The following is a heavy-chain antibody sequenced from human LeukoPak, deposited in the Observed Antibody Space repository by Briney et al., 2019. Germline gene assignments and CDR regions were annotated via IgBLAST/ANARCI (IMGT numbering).Heavy chain of an antibody. V-gene: IGHV4-38-2*02. CDR2: IYYSGST. D-gene: IGHD3-10*01. CDR3: ARDRIYGSGSYPSMN. Sequence: SETLSLTCAVSGYSISSGYDWGWIRQPPGKGLEWIGSIYYSGSTYYNPSLKSRVTISVDTSKNQFSLKLSSVTAADTAVYYCARDRIYGSGSYPSMNWGQGTLVTVSS. CDR1: GYSISSGYD. J-gene: IGHJ4*02.